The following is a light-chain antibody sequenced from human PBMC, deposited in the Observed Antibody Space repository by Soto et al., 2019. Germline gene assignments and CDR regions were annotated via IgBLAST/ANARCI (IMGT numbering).Light chain of an antibody. CDR1: ERIYSAY. CDR2: GTS. J-gene: IGKJ5*01. V-gene: IGKV3-20*01. Sequence: EVVLTQSAGTLSLSRGERATLSCRASERIYSAYLGWYQQKPGQAPRLLIYGTSSRATGIPDRFSGSGSGTDFNLTISRLEPEDFAVYYCQQYGNSPITFGQGTRLEIK. CDR3: QQYGNSPIT.